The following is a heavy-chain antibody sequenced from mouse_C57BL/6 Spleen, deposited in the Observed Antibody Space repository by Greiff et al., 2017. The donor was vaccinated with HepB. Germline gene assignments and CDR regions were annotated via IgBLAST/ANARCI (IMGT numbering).Heavy chain of an antibody. J-gene: IGHJ4*01. CDR1: GFTFSSYA. Sequence: EVMLVESGGGLVKPGGSLKLSCAASGFTFSSYAMSWVRQTPEKRLEWVATISDGGSYTYYPDNVKGRFTITRDNAKNNLYLQMSHLRSEDTAMYYCARDRGQLSLGGYAMDYWGQGTSVTVSS. D-gene: IGHD3-2*02. V-gene: IGHV5-4*01. CDR2: ISDGGSYT. CDR3: ARDRGQLSLGGYAMDY.